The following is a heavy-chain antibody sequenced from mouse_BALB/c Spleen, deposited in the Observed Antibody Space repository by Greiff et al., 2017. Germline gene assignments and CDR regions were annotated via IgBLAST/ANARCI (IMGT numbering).Heavy chain of an antibody. J-gene: IGHJ4*01. D-gene: IGHD2-10*02. V-gene: IGHV5-17*02. CDR3: ARSGLEGLMDY. CDR1: GFTFSSFG. CDR2: ISSGSSTI. Sequence: DVKLVESGGGLVQPGGSRKLSCAASGFTFSSFGMHWVRQAPEKGLEWVAYISSGSSTIYYADTVKGRFTISRDNPKNTLFLQMTSLRSEDTAMYYCARSGLEGLMDYWGQGTSVTVSS.